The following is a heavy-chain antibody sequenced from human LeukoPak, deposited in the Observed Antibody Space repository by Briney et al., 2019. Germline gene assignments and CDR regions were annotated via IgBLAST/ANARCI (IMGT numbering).Heavy chain of an antibody. D-gene: IGHD2-2*01. CDR1: GGSVTTYY. CDR3: ARYSTSWDY. J-gene: IGHJ4*02. CDR2: VHYRGSP. Sequence: PSETLSLTCTVSGGSVTTYYWSWIRQFPWKRLEWIGHVHYRGSPNYNPSLMSRVTISVDTSKNPFSLRLTSVTAADTAVYYCARYSTSWDYWGQGTLVTVSS. V-gene: IGHV4-59*02.